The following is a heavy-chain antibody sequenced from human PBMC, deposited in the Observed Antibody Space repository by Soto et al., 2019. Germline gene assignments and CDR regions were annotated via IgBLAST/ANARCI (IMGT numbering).Heavy chain of an antibody. CDR3: ATRITVFGLLIHPFDP. D-gene: IGHD3-3*01. V-gene: IGHV4-34*01. Sequence: KASETLSLTCAVYGGSVNGYYWNWIRQPPGKGLEWIGEINHTGGTHYNPSPKSRVTMSVDTSKNQFSLRLSSVTAADTAIYYCATRITVFGLLIHPFDPWGQGTQVTVSS. CDR1: GGSVNGYY. J-gene: IGHJ5*02. CDR2: INHTGGT.